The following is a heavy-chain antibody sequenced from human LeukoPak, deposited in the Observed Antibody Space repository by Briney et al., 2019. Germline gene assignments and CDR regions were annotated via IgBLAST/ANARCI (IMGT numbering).Heavy chain of an antibody. V-gene: IGHV3-30*14. CDR1: GFTFSSYA. D-gene: IGHD5-12*01. Sequence: GRSLRLSCAASGFTFSSYAMHWVRQAPGKGLEWVAVISYDGSNKYYADSVKGRFTISRDNSKNTLYLQMNSLRAEDTAVYFCTGGGGDGYNYVLRYWGQGTLVTVFS. CDR3: TGGGGDGYNYVLRY. CDR2: ISYDGSNK. J-gene: IGHJ4*02.